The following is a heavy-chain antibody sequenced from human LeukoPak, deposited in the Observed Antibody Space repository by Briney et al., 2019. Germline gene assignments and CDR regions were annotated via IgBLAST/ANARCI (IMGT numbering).Heavy chain of an antibody. V-gene: IGHV1-69*01. Sequence: SVKVSCKASGGTFSSYAISWVRQAPGQGLEWMGGIIPIFGTANYAQKFQGRVTITADESTSTAYMELSSLRSEDTAVYYCTTDLGCIGGSCYSHVFDIWGQGTSVTVSS. J-gene: IGHJ3*02. CDR2: IIPIFGTA. CDR3: TTDLGCIGGSCYSHVFDI. D-gene: IGHD2-15*01. CDR1: GGTFSSYA.